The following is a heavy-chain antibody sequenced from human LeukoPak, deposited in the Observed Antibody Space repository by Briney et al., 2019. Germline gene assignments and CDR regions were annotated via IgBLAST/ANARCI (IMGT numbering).Heavy chain of an antibody. V-gene: IGHV1-2*02. Sequence: ASVKVSCKASGYTFTSYDINWVRQAPGQGLEWMGWINPNSGGTNYAQKFQGRVTMTRDTSISTAYMELSRLRSDDTAVYYCATPLYYDSSGWSSNYWGQGTLVTVSS. D-gene: IGHD3-22*01. CDR1: GYTFTSYD. J-gene: IGHJ4*02. CDR3: ATPLYYDSSGWSSNY. CDR2: INPNSGGT.